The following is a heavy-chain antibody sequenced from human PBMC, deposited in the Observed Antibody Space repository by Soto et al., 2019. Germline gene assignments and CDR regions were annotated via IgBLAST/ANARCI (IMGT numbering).Heavy chain of an antibody. CDR1: GGTFSSYA. J-gene: IGHJ5*02. CDR3: ARDINCISTSCYLGLGSPNWFDP. V-gene: IGHV1-69*13. Sequence: SVKVSCKASGGTFSSYAISWVRQAPGRGLEWMGGIIPIFGTANYAQKFQGRVTITADESTSTAYMELSSLRSEDTAVYYCARDINCISTSCYLGLGSPNWFDPWGQGTLVTVSS. D-gene: IGHD2-2*01. CDR2: IIPIFGTA.